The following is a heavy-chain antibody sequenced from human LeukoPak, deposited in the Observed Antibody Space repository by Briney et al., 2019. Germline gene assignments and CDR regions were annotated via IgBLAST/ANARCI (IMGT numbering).Heavy chain of an antibody. CDR1: GGSISSSSYY. Sequence: PSETLSLTCTVSGGSISSSSYYWGWIRQPPGKGLEWIGSSYYSGSTYYNPSLKSRVTISVDTSKNQFSLKLSSVTAADTAVYYCASKKLDYYDSSGYVSWFDPWGQGTLVTVSS. CDR3: ASKKLDYYDSSGYVSWFDP. V-gene: IGHV4-39*07. D-gene: IGHD3-22*01. CDR2: SYYSGST. J-gene: IGHJ5*02.